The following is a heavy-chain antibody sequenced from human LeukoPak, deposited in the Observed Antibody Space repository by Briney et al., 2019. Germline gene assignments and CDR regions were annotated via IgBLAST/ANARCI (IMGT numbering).Heavy chain of an antibody. CDR1: GCTFSSYS. J-gene: IGHJ4*02. V-gene: IGHV3-48*04. CDR3: ARGGYSSSPDQFAY. CDR2: ISSGYPTI. Sequence: GGSVRLSCAASGCTFSSYSINWVRQARGKGREGVSYISSGYPTIYYADAVKGRFTISRDNAKSSPYLQMNSLRAEDTAVYYCARGGYSSSPDQFAYSGQGTLLT. D-gene: IGHD6-13*01.